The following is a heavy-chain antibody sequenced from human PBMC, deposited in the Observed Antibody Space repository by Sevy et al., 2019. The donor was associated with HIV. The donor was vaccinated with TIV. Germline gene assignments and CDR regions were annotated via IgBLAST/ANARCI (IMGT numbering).Heavy chain of an antibody. CDR1: RGSISSGDYY. CDR2: IYYSGST. Sequence: SETLSLTCTVSRGSISSGDYYWSWIRQPPGKGLEWIGYIYYSGSTSYNPSLKSPVTISVDTSKNQFSLKLRSVTAADTAVYYCARSPIYDILTGYYNWYFDLWGRGTLVTVSS. V-gene: IGHV4-30-4*01. D-gene: IGHD3-9*01. J-gene: IGHJ2*01. CDR3: ARSPIYDILTGYYNWYFDL.